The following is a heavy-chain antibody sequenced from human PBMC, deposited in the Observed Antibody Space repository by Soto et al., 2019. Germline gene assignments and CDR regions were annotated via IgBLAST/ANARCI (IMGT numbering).Heavy chain of an antibody. Sequence: GSLRLSCAASGFTFSSYGMHWVRQAPGKGLEWVAVIWYDGSNKYYADSVKGRFTISRDNSKNTLYLQMNSLRAEDTAVYYCAREYSGSYYYYYGMDVWGQGTTVTVSS. CDR2: IWYDGSNK. CDR3: AREYSGSYYYYYGMDV. CDR1: GFTFSSYG. D-gene: IGHD1-26*01. V-gene: IGHV3-33*01. J-gene: IGHJ6*02.